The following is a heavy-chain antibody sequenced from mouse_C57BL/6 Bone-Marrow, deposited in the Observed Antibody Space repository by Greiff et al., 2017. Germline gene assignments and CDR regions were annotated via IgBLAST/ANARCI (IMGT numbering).Heavy chain of an antibody. J-gene: IGHJ1*03. CDR2: IWRGGST. CDR1: GFSLTSYG. V-gene: IGHV2-2*01. Sequence: QVQLQQSGPGLVQPSQSLSITCTVSGFSLTSYGVHWVRQSPGKGLEWLGVIWRGGSTDYYAAFISRLSISKDDAECQVFFKMNSLQADDTAIYYCARTGYYDSGYPWYFDVWGKGTTVTVSS. D-gene: IGHD1-1*01. CDR3: ARTGYYDSGYPWYFDV.